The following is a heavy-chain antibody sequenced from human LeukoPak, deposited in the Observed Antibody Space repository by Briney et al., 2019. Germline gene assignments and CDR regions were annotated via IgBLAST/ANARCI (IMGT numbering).Heavy chain of an antibody. CDR3: AREMGSGSEFDY. Sequence: SETLSLTCTVSGYSISSGYYWGWIRQPPGKGLEWIGSIYHSGNTYYNPSLKSRVTISVDTSKNQFSLKLSSVTAADTAVYYCAREMGSGSEFDYWGQGTLVTVSS. V-gene: IGHV4-38-2*02. CDR1: GYSISSGYY. J-gene: IGHJ4*02. CDR2: IYHSGNT. D-gene: IGHD6-19*01.